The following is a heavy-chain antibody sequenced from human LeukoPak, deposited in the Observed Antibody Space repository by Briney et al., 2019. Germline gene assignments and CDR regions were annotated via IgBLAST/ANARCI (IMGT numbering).Heavy chain of an antibody. J-gene: IGHJ4*02. CDR2: ISGRSSTI. Sequence: GGSLRLSCAASAFTFSDYSMNWVRQAPGKGLEWISYISGRSSTIYYADSVRGRFTISRDNAKNSMYLQMNSLRAEGTAVYYCARDRLTSGSYFFDYWGQGTLVTVSS. V-gene: IGHV3-48*01. CDR3: ARDRLTSGSYFFDY. CDR1: AFTFSDYS. D-gene: IGHD1-26*01.